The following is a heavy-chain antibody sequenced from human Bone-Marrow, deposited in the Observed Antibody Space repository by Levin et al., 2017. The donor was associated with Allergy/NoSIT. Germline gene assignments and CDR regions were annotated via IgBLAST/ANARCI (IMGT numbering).Heavy chain of an antibody. D-gene: IGHD6-13*01. CDR2: TYYRSKWYN. J-gene: IGHJ5*02. CDR3: ARCIAGRVETRGWFDP. Sequence: SETLSLTCAISGDSVSSNSAAWNWIRQSPSRGLEWLGRTYYRSKWYNDYAVSVKSRITINPDTSKNQFSLQLNSVTPEDTAVYYCARCIAGRVETRGWFDPWGQGTLVTVSS. CDR1: GDSVSSNSAA. V-gene: IGHV6-1*01.